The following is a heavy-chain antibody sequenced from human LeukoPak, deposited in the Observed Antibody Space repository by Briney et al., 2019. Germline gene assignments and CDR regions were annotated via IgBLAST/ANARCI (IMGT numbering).Heavy chain of an antibody. J-gene: IGHJ4*02. V-gene: IGHV1-2*02. CDR3: AREYYYDSSGYSLDY. D-gene: IGHD3-22*01. CDR2: INPNSGGT. Sequence: ASVKVSCKASGYTFTGYYMHWVRQDPGQGLEWMGWINPNSGGTNYAQKFQGRVTMTRDTSISTAYMELSRLRSDDTAVYYCAREYYYDSSGYSLDYWGQGTLVTVSS. CDR1: GYTFTGYY.